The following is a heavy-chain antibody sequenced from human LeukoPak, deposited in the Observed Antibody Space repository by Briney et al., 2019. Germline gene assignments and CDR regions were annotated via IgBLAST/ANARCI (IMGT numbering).Heavy chain of an antibody. CDR1: GGSISSHY. V-gene: IGHV4-59*11. CDR3: ARDRAVGYDFWSGYPLYYYYYMDV. CDR2: IYYSGST. J-gene: IGHJ6*03. Sequence: PSETLSLTCTVSGGSISSHYWSWIRQPPGKGLEWIGYIYYSGSTNYNPSLKSRVTISVDTSKNQFSLKLSSVTAADTAVYYCARDRAVGYDFWSGYPLYYYYYMDVWGKGTTVTVSS. D-gene: IGHD3-3*01.